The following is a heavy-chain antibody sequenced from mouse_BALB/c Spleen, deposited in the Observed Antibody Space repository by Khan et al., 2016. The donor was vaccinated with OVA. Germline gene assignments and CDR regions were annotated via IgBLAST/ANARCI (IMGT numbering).Heavy chain of an antibody. V-gene: IGHV2-9*02. CDR2: IWAGGSP. CDR1: GHSLTSYG. J-gene: IGHJ2*01. D-gene: IGHD1-3*01. Sequence: QVQLKQSGPGLVAPSQSLSITCTVSGHSLTSYGVHWVRQPPGKGLEWLGVIWAGGSPNYNSALMSRLSISKDDSKSQVIIKMNSLQTEYTAMYYCARLEDIWGQGTTLTVSS. CDR3: ARLEDI.